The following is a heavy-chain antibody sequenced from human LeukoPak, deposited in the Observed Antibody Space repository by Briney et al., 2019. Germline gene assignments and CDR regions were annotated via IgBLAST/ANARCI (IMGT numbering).Heavy chain of an antibody. J-gene: IGHJ4*02. Sequence: PSETLSLTCSVSGGSISSYYWSWIRQPPGKGLEWIGYIYYSGSTNYNPSLKSRVTISVDTSKNQFSLKLSSVTAADTAVYYCARACSGSGKYYFYYWGQGTLVTVSS. CDR1: GGSISSYY. CDR2: IYYSGST. D-gene: IGHD3-10*01. CDR3: ARACSGSGKYYFYY. V-gene: IGHV4-59*01.